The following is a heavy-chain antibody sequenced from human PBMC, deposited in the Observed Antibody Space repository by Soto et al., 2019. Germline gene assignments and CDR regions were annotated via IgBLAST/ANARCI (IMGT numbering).Heavy chain of an antibody. Sequence: PGGSLRLSCSASGFTFSSYAMHWVRQAPGKGLEWVAGISYDGSKKYYADSAKGRFTISRDNSKNTLYLQMNSLRAEDTAVYYCARVNHPGIAAAAHYYYSLDVRGQGTTVTVSS. CDR1: GFTFSSYA. CDR3: ARVNHPGIAAAAHYYYSLDV. D-gene: IGHD6-13*01. J-gene: IGHJ6*02. CDR2: ISYDGSKK. V-gene: IGHV3-30-3*01.